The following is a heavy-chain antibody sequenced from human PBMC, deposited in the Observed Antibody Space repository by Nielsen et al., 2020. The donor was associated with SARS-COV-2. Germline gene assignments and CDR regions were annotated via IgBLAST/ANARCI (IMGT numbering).Heavy chain of an antibody. D-gene: IGHD3-16*01. V-gene: IGHV3-74*01. J-gene: IGHJ4*02. CDR1: GFSFRDNY. CDR2: INSDGSST. CDR3: VRGLQVPNGLAHR. Sequence: GESLKISCAASGFSFRDNYLSWIRQAPGKGLVWVSRINSDGSSTSYADSVKGRFTISRDNAKNTLYLQMNSLRAEDTAVYYCVRGLQVPNGLAHRWGQGTLVTVSS.